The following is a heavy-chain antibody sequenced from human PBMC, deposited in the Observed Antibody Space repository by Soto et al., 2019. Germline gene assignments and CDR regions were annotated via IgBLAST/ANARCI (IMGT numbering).Heavy chain of an antibody. Sequence: QVQLQESGPGLVKPSETLSLTCTVSGGSVSSGSYYWSWIRQPPGKGLEWIGYIYYSGCTNYNPSLKSRVTISVDTSKNQFSLKLSSVTAADTAVYYCARAPHGQQLVYYYYGMDVWGQGTTVTVSS. CDR2: IYYSGCT. V-gene: IGHV4-61*01. D-gene: IGHD6-13*01. J-gene: IGHJ6*02. CDR1: GGSVSSGSYY. CDR3: ARAPHGQQLVYYYYGMDV.